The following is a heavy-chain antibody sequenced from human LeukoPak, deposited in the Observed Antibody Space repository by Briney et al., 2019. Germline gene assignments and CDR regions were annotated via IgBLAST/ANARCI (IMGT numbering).Heavy chain of an antibody. CDR1: GGSISSGSYY. CDR2: IYTSGST. Sequence: SETLSLTCTVSGGSISSGSYYWSWIRQPAGKGLGWIGRIYTSGSTNYNPSLKSRVTISVDTSKNQFSLKLSSVTAADTAVYYCARIPNFNTIFGVVTHFDYWGQGTLVTVSS. D-gene: IGHD3-3*01. V-gene: IGHV4-61*02. CDR3: ARIPNFNTIFGVVTHFDY. J-gene: IGHJ4*02.